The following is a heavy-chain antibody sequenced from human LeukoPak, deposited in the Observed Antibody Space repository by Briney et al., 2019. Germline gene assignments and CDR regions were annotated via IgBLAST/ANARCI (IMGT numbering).Heavy chain of an antibody. D-gene: IGHD5-12*01. CDR3: TTDRATT. J-gene: IGHJ5*02. CDR1: GFTFSNYW. CDR2: IKQDASEI. Sequence: PGGSLRLSCAASGFTFSNYWMSWVRQAPGKGLEWVANIKQDASEIYYVGSVKGRFIISRDNAKNSLFLQMNSLKTEDTAVYYCTTDRATTWGQGTLVTVSS. V-gene: IGHV3-7*03.